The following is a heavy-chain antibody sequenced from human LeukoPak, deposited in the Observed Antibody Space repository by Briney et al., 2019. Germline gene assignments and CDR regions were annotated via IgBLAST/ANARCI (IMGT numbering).Heavy chain of an antibody. V-gene: IGHV1-2*02. CDR3: ARVDRGYCSGGSCQEY. J-gene: IGHJ4*02. D-gene: IGHD2-15*01. Sequence: GASVKVSCKASGYTFTGYYMHWGRQAPGQGLEWMGWINPNSGGTNYAQKFQGRVTMTRDTSISTAYMELSRLRSDDTAVYYCARVDRGYCSGGSCQEYWGQGTLVTVSS. CDR2: INPNSGGT. CDR1: GYTFTGYY.